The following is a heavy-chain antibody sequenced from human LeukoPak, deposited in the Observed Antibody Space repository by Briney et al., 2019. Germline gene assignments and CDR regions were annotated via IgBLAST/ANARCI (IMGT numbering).Heavy chain of an antibody. J-gene: IGHJ6*02. CDR3: ARGRYGGSSSSAPYYYYGMDV. Sequence: PGGSLRLSCAASGFTFSDYYMSWIRQAPGKGLEWVSYISSSGSTIYYADSVKGRFTISRDNAKNSLYLQMNSLRAEDTAVYYCARGRYGGSSSSAPYYYYGMDVWGQGTTITVSS. V-gene: IGHV3-11*01. D-gene: IGHD6-6*01. CDR1: GFTFSDYY. CDR2: ISSSGSTI.